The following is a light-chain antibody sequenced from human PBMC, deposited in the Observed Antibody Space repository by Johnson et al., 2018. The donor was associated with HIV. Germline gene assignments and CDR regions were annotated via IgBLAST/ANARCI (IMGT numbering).Light chain of an antibody. V-gene: IGLV1-51*01. J-gene: IGLJ1*01. CDR1: RSNIGNNY. CDR3: GTWDSSLNV. Sequence: QAVLTQPPSVSAAPGQKVTISCSGSRSNIGNNYVSWYQQFPGTAPKLLISNNDKRPSGIPDQFSGSKSGTSATLGITGLQTGDEADYYCGTWDSSLNVFGTGTKVTVL. CDR2: NND.